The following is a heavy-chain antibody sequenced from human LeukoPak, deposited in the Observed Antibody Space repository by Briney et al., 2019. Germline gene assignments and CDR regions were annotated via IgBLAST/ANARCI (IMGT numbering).Heavy chain of an antibody. Sequence: SETLSLTCTVSGGSISSYYWSWIRQPPGKGLEWIGYIYYSGSTNYNPSLKSRVTISVDTSKNQFSLKLSSVTTADTAVYYCARELWFGELFEYYFDYWGQGTLVTVSS. CDR1: GGSISSYY. D-gene: IGHD3-10*01. V-gene: IGHV4-59*01. CDR2: IYYSGST. J-gene: IGHJ4*02. CDR3: ARELWFGELFEYYFDY.